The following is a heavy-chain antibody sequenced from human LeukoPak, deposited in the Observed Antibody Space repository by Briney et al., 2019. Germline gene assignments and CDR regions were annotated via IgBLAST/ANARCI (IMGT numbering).Heavy chain of an antibody. CDR3: ARGRDYYGPGNYSTFDY. J-gene: IGHJ4*02. V-gene: IGHV4-34*01. Sequence: SETLSLTCAVYGGSFSGYYWSWIRQPPGKGLEWIGEINHSGSTNYNPSLKSRVTISVDTSKNQFSLKLSSVTAADTAVYYCARGRDYYGPGNYSTFDYWGQGTLVTVSS. CDR2: INHSGST. CDR1: GGSFSGYY. D-gene: IGHD3-10*01.